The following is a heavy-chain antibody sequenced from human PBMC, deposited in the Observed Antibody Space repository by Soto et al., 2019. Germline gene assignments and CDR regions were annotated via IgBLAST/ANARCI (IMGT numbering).Heavy chain of an antibody. V-gene: IGHV3-48*03. CDR1: GFTFSSYE. D-gene: IGHD3-22*01. CDR3: AREEYYYDSSGSYYFDY. Sequence: GSLRLSCAASGFTFSSYEMNWVRQAPGKGLEWVSYISSSGSTIYYADSVKGRFTISRDNAKNSLYLQMNSLRAEDTAVYYCAREEYYYDSSGSYYFDYWGQGTLVTVSS. J-gene: IGHJ4*02. CDR2: ISSSGSTI.